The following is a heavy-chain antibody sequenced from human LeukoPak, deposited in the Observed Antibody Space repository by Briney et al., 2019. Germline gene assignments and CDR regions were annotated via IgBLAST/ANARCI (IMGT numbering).Heavy chain of an antibody. V-gene: IGHV4-61*10. CDR1: GGSINSGSYY. CDR2: IYYSGST. Sequence: TSETLSLTCNVSGGSINSGSYYWSWIRQPAGKTLEWIGYIYYSGSTNYNPSLKSRVTISVDTSKNQFSLKLSSVTAADTAVYYCASALAVAEPVGAFDIWGQGTMVTVSS. D-gene: IGHD6-19*01. J-gene: IGHJ3*02. CDR3: ASALAVAEPVGAFDI.